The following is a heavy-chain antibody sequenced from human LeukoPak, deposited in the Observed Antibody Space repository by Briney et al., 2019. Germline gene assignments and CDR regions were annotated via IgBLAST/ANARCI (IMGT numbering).Heavy chain of an antibody. Sequence: GASVTVSCKASGYTFTGYYMHWVRQAPGQGLEWMGWINPNSGGTNYQGGVTMTRDTSISTSYMELSRLRSDDTAVYYYARSTSFDYWGQGTLVTVSS. D-gene: IGHD2-2*01. J-gene: IGHJ4*02. CDR2: INPNSGGT. CDR1: GYTFTGYY. CDR3: ARSTSFDY. V-gene: IGHV1-2*02.